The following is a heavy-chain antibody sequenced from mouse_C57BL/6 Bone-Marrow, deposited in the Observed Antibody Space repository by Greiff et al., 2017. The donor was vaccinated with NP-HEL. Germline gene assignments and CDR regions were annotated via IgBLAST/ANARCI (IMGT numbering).Heavy chain of an antibody. CDR3: ARHPLYDGYPFAY. CDR2: ISSGGSYT. D-gene: IGHD2-3*01. V-gene: IGHV5-6*01. CDR1: GFTFSSYG. J-gene: IGHJ3*01. Sequence: EVMLVESGGDLVKPGGSLKLSCAASGFTFSSYGMSWVRQTPDKRLEWVATISSGGSYTYYPDSVKGRFTISRDNAKKTLYLQMSSLKSEDTAMYYCARHPLYDGYPFAYWGQGTLVTVSA.